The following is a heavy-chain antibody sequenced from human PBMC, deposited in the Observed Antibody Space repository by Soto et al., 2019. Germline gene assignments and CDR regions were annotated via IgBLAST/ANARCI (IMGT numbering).Heavy chain of an antibody. D-gene: IGHD1-26*01. CDR1: GGSISSSNW. CDR2: IYHSGST. CDR3: ARVSGSYYYGMDV. V-gene: IGHV4-4*02. J-gene: IGHJ6*02. Sequence: QVQLQESGPGLVKPSGTLSLTCAVSGGSISSSNWWSWVRQPPGKGLEWIGEIYHSGSTNYNPSLKSRVTISVDKSKNQFSLKLSSVIAADTVVYCARVSGSYYYGMDVWGQGTTVTVSS.